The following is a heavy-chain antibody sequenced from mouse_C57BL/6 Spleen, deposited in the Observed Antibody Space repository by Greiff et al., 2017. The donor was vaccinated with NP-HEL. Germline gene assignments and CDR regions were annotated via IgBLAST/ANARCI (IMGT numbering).Heavy chain of an antibody. CDR1: GYAFSSYW. CDR2: IYPGDGDT. D-gene: IGHD2-13*01. Sequence: VQLQQSGAELVKPGASVKISCKASGYAFSSYWMNWVKQRPGKGLEWIGQIYPGDGDTNYNGKFKGKATLTADKSSSTAYMQRSSLTAEDSAVDFCARNLLWCLGGFAYWGQGTLVTVSA. CDR3: ARNLLWCLGGFAY. J-gene: IGHJ3*01. V-gene: IGHV1-80*01.